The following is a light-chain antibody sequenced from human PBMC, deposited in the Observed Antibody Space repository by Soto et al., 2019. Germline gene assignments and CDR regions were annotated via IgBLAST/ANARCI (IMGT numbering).Light chain of an antibody. CDR1: SSNIGSTYD. CDR3: QSYANNLEI. J-gene: IGLJ2*01. Sequence: QSVLTQPPSVSGAPGQRVTISCTGRSSNIGSTYDVQWFQQLPGTAPKLLIYGNTNRPSGVPDRFSGSQSGTSASLAITGLQAEDEADYYCQSYANNLEIFGGGTKLTVL. V-gene: IGLV1-40*01. CDR2: GNT.